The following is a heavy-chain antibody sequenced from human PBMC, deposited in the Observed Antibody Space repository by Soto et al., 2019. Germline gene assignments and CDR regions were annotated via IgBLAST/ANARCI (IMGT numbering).Heavy chain of an antibody. D-gene: IGHD1-26*01. CDR1: GVPISSYY. Sequence: SETLSLTCTVSGVPISSYYWSWIRQPPGKGLEWIGYIYYSGSTNYNPSLKSRVTISKDTSKNQFSLKLNSVTAADTAVYYCARGGAQISSLTTFDYWGQGTLVTVSS. V-gene: IGHV4-59*01. CDR2: IYYSGST. CDR3: ARGGAQISSLTTFDY. J-gene: IGHJ4*02.